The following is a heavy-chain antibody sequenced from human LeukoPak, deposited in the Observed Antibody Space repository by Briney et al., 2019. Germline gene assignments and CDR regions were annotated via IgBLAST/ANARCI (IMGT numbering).Heavy chain of an antibody. CDR2: ISGSGGST. J-gene: IGHJ6*03. D-gene: IGHD2-15*01. Sequence: GGSLRLSCAASGFTFSSYAMSWVRQAPGKGLEWVSAISGSGGSTYYADSVKGRFTISRDNSKNTLYLQMYSLRAEDTAIYYCAKNGDRGAYCSGGSCYPYYYYNMDVWGKGTTVTISS. V-gene: IGHV3-23*01. CDR3: AKNGDRGAYCSGGSCYPYYYYNMDV. CDR1: GFTFSSYA.